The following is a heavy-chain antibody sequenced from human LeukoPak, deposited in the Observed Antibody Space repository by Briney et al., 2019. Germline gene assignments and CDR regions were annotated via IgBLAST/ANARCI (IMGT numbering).Heavy chain of an antibody. CDR1: GFTFRNYG. CDR2: IRNDESTK. Sequence: SGGSLTLSCAASGFTFRNYGMHWVRQSPGKGLEWVAFIRNDESTKYYADSVKGRFNIYRENSKNTLYLEMNSLRAEDTAMYYCAKGYYLYYFDYWGQGTLVTVSS. V-gene: IGHV3-30*02. D-gene: IGHD3-22*01. CDR3: AKGYYLYYFDY. J-gene: IGHJ4*02.